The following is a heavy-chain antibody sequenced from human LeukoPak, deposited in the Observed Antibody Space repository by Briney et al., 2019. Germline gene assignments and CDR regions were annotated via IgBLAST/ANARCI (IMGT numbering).Heavy chain of an antibody. CDR2: IYYSGST. Sequence: PSETLSLTCTVSGGSISSYYWSWIRQPPGKGLEWIGYIYYSGSTNYNPSLKSRVTISVDTSKNQFSLKLSPVTAADRAVYYCARWTFSLGYCSSTSCYTAFDIWGQGTMVTVSS. D-gene: IGHD2-2*02. V-gene: IGHV4-59*01. J-gene: IGHJ3*02. CDR1: GGSISSYY. CDR3: ARWTFSLGYCSSTSCYTAFDI.